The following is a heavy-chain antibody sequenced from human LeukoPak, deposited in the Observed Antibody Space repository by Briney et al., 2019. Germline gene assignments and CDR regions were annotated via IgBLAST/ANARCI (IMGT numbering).Heavy chain of an antibody. D-gene: IGHD3-3*01. V-gene: IGHV3-7*01. CDR1: GFTFSSYW. CDR2: IKQDGSEK. CDR3: ARVREFSPGYYDFWSGYYLDY. J-gene: IGHJ4*02. Sequence: GGSLRLSCAASGFTFSSYWMSWVRQAPGMGLEWVANIKQDGSEKWYVDSVKGRFTISRDNAKNSLYLQMNSLRAEDTAVYYCARVREFSPGYYDFWSGYYLDYWGQGTLVTVS.